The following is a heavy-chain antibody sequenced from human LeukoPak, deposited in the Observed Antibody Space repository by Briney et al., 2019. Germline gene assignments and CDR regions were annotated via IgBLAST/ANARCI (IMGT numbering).Heavy chain of an antibody. CDR2: ISGSGGST. Sequence: GGSLRLSCAASGFTFSSYAMSWVRQAPGKGLEWVSAISGSGGSTYYADSVKGRFTISRDNSKNTLYLQMNSLRAEDTAVYYCAKESYYYYDSSGDDAFDIWGQGTMVTVSS. J-gene: IGHJ3*02. V-gene: IGHV3-23*01. D-gene: IGHD3-22*01. CDR1: GFTFSSYA. CDR3: AKESYYYYDSSGDDAFDI.